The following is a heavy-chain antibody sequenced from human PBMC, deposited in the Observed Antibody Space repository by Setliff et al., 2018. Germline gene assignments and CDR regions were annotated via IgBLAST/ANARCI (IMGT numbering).Heavy chain of an antibody. CDR2: FRPSGRT. J-gene: IGHJ4*02. CDR3: ARYPSKLPELGIYGWIDY. Sequence: PSETLSLTCAVSGSAISSGHYWGWIRQPPGKGGLEWIGSFRPSGRTYYNPSLKSRVTISLDTPRKQFSLKLTSVTAADTAVYYCARYPSKLPELGIYGWIDYWGLGTLVT. CDR1: GSAISSGHY. D-gene: IGHD3-16*01. V-gene: IGHV4-38-2*01.